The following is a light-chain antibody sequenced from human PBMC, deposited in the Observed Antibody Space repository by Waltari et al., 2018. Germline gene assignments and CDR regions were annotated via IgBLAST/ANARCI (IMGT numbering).Light chain of an antibody. CDR2: GAS. CDR3: QQYSNWPFT. CDR1: QSVSSS. J-gene: IGKJ3*01. Sequence: EIVLTQSPATLSLSPGERATLSCRASQSVSSSLAWYQQKPGQAPRILIYGASSRATGIPDRFSVSGSGTDFTLTISSLETEDFAVYYCQQYSNWPFTFGPGTKLDIK. V-gene: IGKV3-15*01.